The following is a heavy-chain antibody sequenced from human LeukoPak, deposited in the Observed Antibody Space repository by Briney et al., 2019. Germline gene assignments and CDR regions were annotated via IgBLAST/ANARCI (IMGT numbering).Heavy chain of an antibody. Sequence: GGSLRLSCATSGFTFSTSWMHWVRQAPGKGLVWVSRINTDGNTRDYADSVKGRFTISRDNAKNTLYLQMNSLRAEDTAVYYCVRDMGYYDKVWGQGTLDTVSS. V-gene: IGHV3-74*01. CDR2: INTDGNTR. CDR1: GFTFSTSW. D-gene: IGHD3-22*01. CDR3: VRDMGYYDKV. J-gene: IGHJ4*02.